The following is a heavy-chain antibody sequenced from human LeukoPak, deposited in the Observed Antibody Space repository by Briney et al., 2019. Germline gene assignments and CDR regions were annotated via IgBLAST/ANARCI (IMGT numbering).Heavy chain of an antibody. CDR1: GFTFSTYA. V-gene: IGHV3-23*01. CDR2: ISGSGGST. CDR3: AKGQDVLLWFGAFMDV. Sequence: GGSLRLSCAASGFTFSTYAMSWVRQAPGKGLEWVSAISGSGGSTYYADSVKGRFTISRDNSKNTLYLQMNSLRAEDTAVYYCAKGQDVLLWFGAFMDVWGQGTTVTVSS. J-gene: IGHJ6*02. D-gene: IGHD3-10*01.